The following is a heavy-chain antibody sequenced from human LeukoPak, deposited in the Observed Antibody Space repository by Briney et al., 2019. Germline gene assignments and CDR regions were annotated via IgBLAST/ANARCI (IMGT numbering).Heavy chain of an antibody. V-gene: IGHV4-4*07. D-gene: IGHD4-17*01. J-gene: IGHJ6*03. Sequence: PSQTLSLTCTVSGASIGSYYWSWIRQPAGKGLERIGRIYISGSTNYNPSLKSRVTMSVDTSKNQFSLKLSSVTAADTAVYYCARDFCGDPPGADYYCIDLWGKGTTVTVSS. CDR3: ARDFCGDPPGADYYCIDL. CDR1: GASIGSYY. CDR2: IYISGST.